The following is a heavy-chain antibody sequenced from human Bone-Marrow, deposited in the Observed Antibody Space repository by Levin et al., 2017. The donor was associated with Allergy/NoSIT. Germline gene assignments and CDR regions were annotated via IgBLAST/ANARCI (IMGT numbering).Heavy chain of an antibody. Sequence: GSLRLSCAVYGGSFSGYYWSWIRQPPGKGLEWIGEINHSGSTNYNPSLKSRVTISVDTSKNQFSLKLSSVTAADTAVYYCARGPVRYCSSTSCYGARGYFDYWGQGTLVTVSS. V-gene: IGHV4-34*01. CDR3: ARGPVRYCSSTSCYGARGYFDY. CDR2: INHSGST. D-gene: IGHD2-2*01. J-gene: IGHJ4*02. CDR1: GGSFSGYY.